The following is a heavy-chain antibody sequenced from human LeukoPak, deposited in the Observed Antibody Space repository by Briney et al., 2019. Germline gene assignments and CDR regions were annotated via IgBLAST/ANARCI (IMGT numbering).Heavy chain of an antibody. J-gene: IGHJ6*03. CDR2: IYTSGST. Sequence: SETLSLTCTVSGGSISSYYWSWIRQPAGKGLEWIGRIYTSGSTNYNPSLKSRVTMSVGTSKNQFSLKLSSVTAADTAVYYCARATRAAAGKSEIYYYYYMDVWGKGTTVTVSS. CDR3: ARATRAAAGKSEIYYYYYMDV. D-gene: IGHD6-13*01. CDR1: GGSISSYY. V-gene: IGHV4-4*07.